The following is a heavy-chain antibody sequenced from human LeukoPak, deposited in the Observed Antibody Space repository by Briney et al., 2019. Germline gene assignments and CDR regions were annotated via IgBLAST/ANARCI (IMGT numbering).Heavy chain of an antibody. D-gene: IGHD3-22*01. J-gene: IGHJ3*02. CDR3: ARHRLPAYYYDSSGSPGDAFDI. Sequence: GESLKISCKGSGYSFTSYWIGWVRQMLGKGLEWMGIIYPGDSDTRYSPSFQGQVTISADKSISTAYLQWSSLKASDTAMYYCARHRLPAYYYDSSGSPGDAFDIWGQGTMVTVSS. V-gene: IGHV5-51*01. CDR2: IYPGDSDT. CDR1: GYSFTSYW.